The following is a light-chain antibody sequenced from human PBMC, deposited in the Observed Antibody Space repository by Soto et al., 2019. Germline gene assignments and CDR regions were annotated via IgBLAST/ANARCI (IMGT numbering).Light chain of an antibody. CDR2: DAS. J-gene: IGKJ1*01. CDR3: QQYNIFPT. V-gene: IGKV1-5*01. Sequence: DIQMTQSPSTLSASIGDRVTITCRASQSISTWLAWYQQKPGKAPKLLIYDASNLESGVPSRFGGSGFGTEFTLTISRLQPDDFATYYCQQYNIFPTFGQGTKVEIK. CDR1: QSISTW.